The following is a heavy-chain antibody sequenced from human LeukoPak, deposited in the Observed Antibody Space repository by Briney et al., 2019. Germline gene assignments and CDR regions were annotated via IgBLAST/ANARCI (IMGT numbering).Heavy chain of an antibody. J-gene: IGHJ4*02. CDR3: ARAPPYSSGWFGQLYYFDY. CDR1: GGTFSSYA. V-gene: IGHV1-69*04. D-gene: IGHD6-19*01. CDR2: IIPILGIA. Sequence: SVKVSCKASGGTFSSYAISWVRQAPGQGLEWMGRIIPILGIANYAQKFQGRVTITADKSTSTAYMELSSLRSEDTAVYYCARAPPYSSGWFGQLYYFDYWGQGTLVTVSS.